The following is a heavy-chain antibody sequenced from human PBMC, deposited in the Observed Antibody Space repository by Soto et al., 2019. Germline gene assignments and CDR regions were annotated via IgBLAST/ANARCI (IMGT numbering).Heavy chain of an antibody. V-gene: IGHV4-31*03. D-gene: IGHD2-15*01. Sequence: SETRSLTCTVSGGSISSGGYYWSWIRQHPGKGLEWIGYIYYSGSTYYNPSLKSRVTISVDTSKNQFSLKLSSVTAADTAVYYCARDRYPEYWSGGSCYYSYYLDVWGKGTTVTVSS. CDR3: ARDRYPEYWSGGSCYYSYYLDV. CDR1: GGSISSGGYY. CDR2: IYYSGST. J-gene: IGHJ6*03.